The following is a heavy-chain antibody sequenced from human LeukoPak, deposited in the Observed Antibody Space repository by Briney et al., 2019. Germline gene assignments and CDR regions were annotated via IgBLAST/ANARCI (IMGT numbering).Heavy chain of an antibody. CDR1: GGSFSGYY. V-gene: IGHV4-34*01. J-gene: IGHJ5*02. Sequence: SETLSLTCAVYGGSFSGYYWSWIRKPPGKGLEWIGEINHSGSTNYNPSLKSRVTISVDTSKNQFSLKLSSVTAADTAVYYCARVRGYYYGSGTRGWFDPWGQGTLVTVSS. CDR2: INHSGST. CDR3: ARVRGYYYGSGTRGWFDP. D-gene: IGHD3-10*01.